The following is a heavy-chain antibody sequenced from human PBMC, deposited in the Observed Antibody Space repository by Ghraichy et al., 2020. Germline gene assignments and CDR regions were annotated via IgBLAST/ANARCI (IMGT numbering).Heavy chain of an antibody. D-gene: IGHD3-10*01. Sequence: SETLSLTCVVSGGSISSGGFSWNWIRQPPGKGLGWIGYIYYSGNTYYNPSLKSRVTISVDRSKNQFSLKLRSPTAADTAVYYCVKSGASGSYKWFDPWGQGTLVTVAS. CDR1: GGSISSGGFS. CDR2: IYYSGNT. V-gene: IGHV4-30-2*01. J-gene: IGHJ5*02. CDR3: VKSGASGSYKWFDP.